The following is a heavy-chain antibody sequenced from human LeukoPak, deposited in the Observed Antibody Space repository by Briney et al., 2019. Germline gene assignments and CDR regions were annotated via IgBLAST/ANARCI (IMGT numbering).Heavy chain of an antibody. Sequence: SETLSLTCTVSGYSISTGYYWGWIRQLPGKGQEWIGSIYHSGTTYYNPSLKSRVTTSVDTSKNQFSLKLNSVTAADTAVYYCARDGGYGGYDDYWGQGNLVTVSS. CDR3: ARDGGYGGYDDY. D-gene: IGHD5-12*01. J-gene: IGHJ4*02. V-gene: IGHV4-38-2*02. CDR2: IYHSGTT. CDR1: GYSISTGYY.